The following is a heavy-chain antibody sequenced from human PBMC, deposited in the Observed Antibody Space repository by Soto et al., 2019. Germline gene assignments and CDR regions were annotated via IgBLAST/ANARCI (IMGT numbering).Heavy chain of an antibody. D-gene: IGHD6-13*01. J-gene: IGHJ4*02. Sequence: SETLSLTCTVSGGSISSDYLSWIRQPPGKGLEWIGYVYYSGSTNYNPSLKSRVTISVHTSKNQFSLKLSSVTAADTAVYYCAREYTSSWYYFDYWGQGTLVTVHS. CDR2: VYYSGST. V-gene: IGHV4-59*01. CDR1: GGSISSDY. CDR3: AREYTSSWYYFDY.